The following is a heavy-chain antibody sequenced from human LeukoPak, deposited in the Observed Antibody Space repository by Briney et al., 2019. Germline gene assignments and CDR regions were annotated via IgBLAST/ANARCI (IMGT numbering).Heavy chain of an antibody. CDR3: ASSTGDSSGYYPY. CDR1: GGSFSGYY. Sequence: SETLSLTCAVYGGSFSGYYWSWIRQPPGKGLEWIGEINHSGSTNYNPSLKSRVTISVDTSKNQFSLKLGSVTAADTAVYYCASSTGDSSGYYPYWGQGTLVTVSS. V-gene: IGHV4-34*01. CDR2: INHSGST. D-gene: IGHD3-22*01. J-gene: IGHJ4*02.